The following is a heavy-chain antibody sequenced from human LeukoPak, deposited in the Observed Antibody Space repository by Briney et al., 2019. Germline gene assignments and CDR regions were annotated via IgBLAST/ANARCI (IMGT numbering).Heavy chain of an antibody. Sequence: SGGSLRLSCAASGFPFSSYEMHWLRQAPGKGLEWVAHISGSSGNILYSDAVRGRFSVSRDNANNVLYLQMGSLRVEDTAVYYLAEEKIPAPVFDPWGQGTLVGVS. CDR3: AEEKIPAPVFDP. D-gene: IGHD1-14*01. J-gene: IGHJ5*02. CDR2: ISGSSGNI. CDR1: GFPFSSYE. V-gene: IGHV3-48*03.